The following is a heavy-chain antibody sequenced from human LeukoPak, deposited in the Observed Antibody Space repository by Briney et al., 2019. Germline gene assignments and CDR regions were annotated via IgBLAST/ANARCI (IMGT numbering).Heavy chain of an antibody. CDR3: AKGRITMITTPQGHYYFDY. CDR1: GFTFSSYG. Sequence: GGSLRLSCAASGFTFSSYGMYWVRQAPGKGLEWVAFTRYDGSNKYYADSVKGRFTISRDNSKNTLYLKMNSLRAEDTAVYYCAKGRITMITTPQGHYYFDYWGQGTLVTVSS. J-gene: IGHJ4*02. D-gene: IGHD3-22*01. CDR2: TRYDGSNK. V-gene: IGHV3-30*02.